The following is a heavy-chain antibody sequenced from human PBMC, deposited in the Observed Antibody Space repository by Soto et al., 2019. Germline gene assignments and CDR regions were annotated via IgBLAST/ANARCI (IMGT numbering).Heavy chain of an antibody. V-gene: IGHV1-69*13. J-gene: IGHJ4*02. Sequence: SVKVSCKASGGTFSSYAISWVRQAPGQGLEWMGGIIPIFGTANYAQKFQGRVTITADESTSTAYMELSSLRSEDTAVYYCARANLVLRDYYDSSGHYYFDYWGQGTLVTVSS. D-gene: IGHD3-22*01. CDR2: IIPIFGTA. CDR3: ARANLVLRDYYDSSGHYYFDY. CDR1: GGTFSSYA.